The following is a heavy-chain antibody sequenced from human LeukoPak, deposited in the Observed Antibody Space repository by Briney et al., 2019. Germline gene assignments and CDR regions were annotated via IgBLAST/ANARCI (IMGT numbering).Heavy chain of an antibody. Sequence: GGSLRLSCAASGFTFSSYAMSWVRQAPGKGLEWVSSISSSSSYIYYADSVKGRFTISRDNSKNTVHLQMNSLRAEDTAMYYCARRVGDYSHPYDYWGQGTLVTVSS. CDR2: ISSSSSYI. CDR3: ARRVGDYSHPYDY. D-gene: IGHD3-22*01. J-gene: IGHJ4*02. CDR1: GFTFSSYA. V-gene: IGHV3-21*04.